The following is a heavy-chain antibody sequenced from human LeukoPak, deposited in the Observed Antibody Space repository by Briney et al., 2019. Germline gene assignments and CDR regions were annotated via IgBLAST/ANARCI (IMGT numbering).Heavy chain of an antibody. CDR1: GFTFSTFA. Sequence: SGGSLRLSCAASGFTFSTFAMTWVRQAPGKGLEWVSTFSPDGIHYAYSVKGRFAISRDDSMSTLFLQMNSLRAEDTAIYYCAKDYARGGCSLAHCNPIDSWGQGTLVTVSS. CDR3: AKDYARGGCSLAHCNPIDS. CDR2: FSPDGI. D-gene: IGHD2-15*01. V-gene: IGHV3-23*01. J-gene: IGHJ4*02.